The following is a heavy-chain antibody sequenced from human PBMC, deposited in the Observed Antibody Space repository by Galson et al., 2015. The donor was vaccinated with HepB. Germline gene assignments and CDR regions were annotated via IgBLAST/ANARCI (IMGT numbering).Heavy chain of an antibody. V-gene: IGHV5-51*01. CDR2: IYPGDSDT. CDR3: ARPAPGDQSDQVGGFDY. Sequence: QSGAEVKKPGESLKISCKGSAYSFTTYWIGWVRQMPGKGLEWMGIIYPGDSDTTYSPSSQSQVTISADKSISTAYLQWSSLKASDTAMYYCARPAPGDQSDQVGGFDYWGQGTLVTVSS. CDR1: AYSFTTYW. D-gene: IGHD2-21*02. J-gene: IGHJ4*02.